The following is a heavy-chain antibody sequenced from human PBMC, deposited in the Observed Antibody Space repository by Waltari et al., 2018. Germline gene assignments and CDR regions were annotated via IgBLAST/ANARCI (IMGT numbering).Heavy chain of an antibody. Sequence: QLQLQESGPGLVKPSETLSLTCTVSGGSISSSSYYWGWIRQPPGKGLEWIGSIYYSGSTYYNPSLKSRVTISVDTSKNQFSLKLSSVTAADTAVYYCASNPYYDFWSGYRDYWGQGTLVTVSS. CDR3: ASNPYYDFWSGYRDY. V-gene: IGHV4-39*01. CDR1: GGSISSSSYY. CDR2: IYYSGST. D-gene: IGHD3-3*01. J-gene: IGHJ4*02.